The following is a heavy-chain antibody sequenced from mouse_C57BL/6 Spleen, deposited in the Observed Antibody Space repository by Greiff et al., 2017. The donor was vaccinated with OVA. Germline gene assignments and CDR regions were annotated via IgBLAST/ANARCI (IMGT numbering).Heavy chain of an antibody. CDR3: ARGGGSYAMDY. V-gene: IGHV1-52*01. J-gene: IGHJ4*01. CDR1: GYTFTSYW. Sequence: VQLQQPGAELVRPGSSVKLSCKASGYTFTSYWMHWVKQRPIQGLEWIGNIDPSDSETHYNQKFKDKATLTVDKSSSTAYMQLSSLTSEDSAVYYGARGGGSYAMDYWGQGTSVTVSS. CDR2: IDPSDSET.